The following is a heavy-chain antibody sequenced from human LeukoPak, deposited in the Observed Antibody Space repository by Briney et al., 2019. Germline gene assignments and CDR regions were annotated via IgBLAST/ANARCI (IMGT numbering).Heavy chain of an antibody. CDR1: GGSISSNSYY. J-gene: IGHJ4*02. Sequence: SETLSLICAVSGGSISSNSYYWGWIRQPPGKGLEWIVSIYYSGSTYYKSSLKSRVTISVDTSKNQFSLKLSSVTAADTAVYYCARTRYYYNSRSYGAPYYFDYWGQGTLVTVSS. V-gene: IGHV4-39*01. CDR3: ARTRYYYNSRSYGAPYYFDY. CDR2: IYYSGST. D-gene: IGHD3-10*01.